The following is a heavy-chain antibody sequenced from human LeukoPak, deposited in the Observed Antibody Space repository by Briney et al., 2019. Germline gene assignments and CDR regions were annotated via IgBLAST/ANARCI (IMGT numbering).Heavy chain of an antibody. CDR3: AREREGGLLEWLLEY. D-gene: IGHD3-3*01. J-gene: IGHJ4*02. V-gene: IGHV3-11*01. CDR1: GFSISDYY. CDR2: ISSSGGAI. Sequence: GGSLRLSCAASGFSISDYYMSWIRQVPGKGLAWVSYISSSGGAIYYADSVKGRLSISRRNAKNSLYLQMNSLRAEDTAVYYCAREREGGLLEWLLEYWGQGTLVTVSS.